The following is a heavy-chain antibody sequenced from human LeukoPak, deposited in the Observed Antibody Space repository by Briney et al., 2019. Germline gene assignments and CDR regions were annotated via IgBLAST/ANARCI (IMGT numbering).Heavy chain of an antibody. D-gene: IGHD2-2*02. CDR3: ARDPCSSTSCYTGAFDF. J-gene: IGHJ3*01. Sequence: PGGSLRLSCAASGFTLSSYSMNWVRQAPGKGLEWVSSISSSSSYIYYADSVKGRFTISRDNAKNSLYLQMNSLRAEDTAVYYCARDPCSSTSCYTGAFDFWGQGTMVTVSS. CDR2: ISSSSSYI. V-gene: IGHV3-21*01. CDR1: GFTLSSYS.